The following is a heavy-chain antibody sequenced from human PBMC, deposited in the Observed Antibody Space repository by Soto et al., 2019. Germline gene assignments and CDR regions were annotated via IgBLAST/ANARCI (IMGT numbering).Heavy chain of an antibody. CDR1: GYSFNTYW. CDR2: IYPGDSDT. Sequence: GESLKISCKDSGYSFNTYWIGWVRQMPGKGLELMGIIYPGDSDTRYSPSFQGQVTISADKSISTAYLQWSSLKASDTAMYYCARTAAAGKYYYGMDVWGQGT. D-gene: IGHD6-13*01. CDR3: ARTAAAGKYYYGMDV. V-gene: IGHV5-51*01. J-gene: IGHJ6*02.